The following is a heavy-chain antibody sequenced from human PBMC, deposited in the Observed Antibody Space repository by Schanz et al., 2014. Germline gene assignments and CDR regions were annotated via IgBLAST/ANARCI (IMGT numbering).Heavy chain of an antibody. CDR2: ISAYNGNT. Sequence: QVHLVQSGAEVKRPGASVKVSCKASGYTLTSYGISWVRQAPGQGLEWMGWISAYNGNTKYPQKLQGRVTMTADTSTNTAYMELRSLRSDDTAVYYCARDAADFYDILTEEDYWGQGTLVTVSS. J-gene: IGHJ4*02. CDR3: ARDAADFYDILTEEDY. V-gene: IGHV1-18*01. D-gene: IGHD3-9*01. CDR1: GYTLTSYG.